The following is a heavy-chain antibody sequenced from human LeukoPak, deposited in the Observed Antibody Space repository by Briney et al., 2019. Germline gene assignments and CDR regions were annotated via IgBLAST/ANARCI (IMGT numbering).Heavy chain of an antibody. CDR3: ARDLYYYGSGSDNFLYY. Sequence: PGGSLRLSCADSGFTVSSNYMNWVRQAPGQGLEWVSVINSGGSTHYADPVKGRFTISRDNSKNTLYLQMNSLRAEDTAVYYCARDLYYYGSGSDNFLYYWGQGTLVTVSS. CDR2: INSGGST. CDR1: GFTVSSNY. V-gene: IGHV3-53*01. J-gene: IGHJ4*02. D-gene: IGHD3-10*01.